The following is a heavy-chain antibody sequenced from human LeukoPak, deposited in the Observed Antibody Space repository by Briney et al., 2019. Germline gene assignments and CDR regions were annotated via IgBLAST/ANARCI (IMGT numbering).Heavy chain of an antibody. D-gene: IGHD2-15*01. CDR3: ARDGTFDI. CDR2: INPDSGVT. J-gene: IGHJ3*02. V-gene: IGHV1-2*02. Sequence: KVSCKASGYTFTDYYMHWVRQAPGQGLEWMGWINPDSGVTNYPQKFQGRVTMTRDTSSSTAYMELIRLRSDDTAVYYCARDGTFDIWGQGTMVTVSS. CDR1: GYTFTDYY.